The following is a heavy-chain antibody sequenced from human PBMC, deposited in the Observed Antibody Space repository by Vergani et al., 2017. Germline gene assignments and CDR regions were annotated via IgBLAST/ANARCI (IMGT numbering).Heavy chain of an antibody. D-gene: IGHD3-10*01. Sequence: EVQLVESGGGLEQPGRSLRLSCRASGFTFTDYGISWVRQAPGKGLEWVGFVRNKEDGGTPEHAASVKGRFTISRDDSKAIAYLQMNSLKTEDTAVYYCARGVRGVITPYYGMDVWGQGTTVTVSS. V-gene: IGHV3-49*04. J-gene: IGHJ6*02. CDR1: GFTFTDYG. CDR2: VRNKEDGGTP. CDR3: ARGVRGVITPYYGMDV.